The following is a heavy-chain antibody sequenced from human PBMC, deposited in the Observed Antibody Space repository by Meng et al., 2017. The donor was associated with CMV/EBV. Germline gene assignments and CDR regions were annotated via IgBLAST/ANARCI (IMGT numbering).Heavy chain of an antibody. Sequence: GGSLRLSCVASGFSFSDYYMSWISQAPGKGLEWVSYISSTGSNIYYADSVKGRFTISRDNAKNSLSLQMNGLRAEDTAVYYCARGSYYDFWSGYYQWGQGTLVTVSS. CDR3: ARGSYYDFWSGYYQ. CDR1: GFSFSDYY. CDR2: ISSTGSNI. J-gene: IGHJ4*02. D-gene: IGHD3-3*01. V-gene: IGHV3-11*01.